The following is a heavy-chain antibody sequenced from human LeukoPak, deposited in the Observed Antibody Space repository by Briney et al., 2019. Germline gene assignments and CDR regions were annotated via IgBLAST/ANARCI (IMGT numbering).Heavy chain of an antibody. CDR3: TQSNY. V-gene: IGHV3-73*01. Sequence: GGSLRLSCAASGFTFSGSPILWVRQASGKGLKWVGRIRSKADNYATAYAASVQGRCTISRDDSKNTAYLQLNSLKTEDTAVYYCTQSNYWGQGALVTVSS. CDR2: IRSKADNYAT. J-gene: IGHJ4*02. CDR1: GFTFSGSP.